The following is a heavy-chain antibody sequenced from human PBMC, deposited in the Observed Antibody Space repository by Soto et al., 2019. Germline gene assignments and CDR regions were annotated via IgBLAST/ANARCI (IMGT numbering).Heavy chain of an antibody. Sequence: PGGSLRLSCAAFGFTVSSNYMSWVRQAPGKGLEWVSVIYSGGSTYYADSVKGRFTISRDNSKNTLYLQMNSLRAEDTAVYYCARDRVSGSGSPTYYFDYWGQGTLVTVSS. J-gene: IGHJ4*02. D-gene: IGHD3-10*01. CDR2: IYSGGST. CDR1: GFTVSSNY. CDR3: ARDRVSGSGSPTYYFDY. V-gene: IGHV3-66*01.